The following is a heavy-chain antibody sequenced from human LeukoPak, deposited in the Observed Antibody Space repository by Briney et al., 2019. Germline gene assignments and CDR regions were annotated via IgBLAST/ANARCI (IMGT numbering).Heavy chain of an antibody. D-gene: IGHD6-6*01. CDR1: GGSFSGYY. V-gene: IGHV4-34*01. CDR2: INHSGST. CDR3: ARGQRLQSIAARRLALDP. J-gene: IGHJ5*02. Sequence: SETLSLTCAVYGGSFSGYYWSWIRQPPGKGLEWIGEINHSGSTNYNPSLKSRVTISVDTSKNQFSLKLSSVTAADTAVYYCARGQRLQSIAARRLALDPWGQGTLVTVSS.